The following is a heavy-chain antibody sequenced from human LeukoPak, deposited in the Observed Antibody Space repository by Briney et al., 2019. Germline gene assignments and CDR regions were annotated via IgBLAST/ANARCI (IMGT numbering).Heavy chain of an antibody. CDR2: IYTSGST. J-gene: IGHJ5*02. CDR3: ARVEYGWFDP. Sequence: SQTLSLTCTVSGGSISSGSYYWSWLRQPAGTGLEWIGRIYTSGSTNYNPSLKSRVTISVDTSKNQFSLKLSSVTAADTAVYYCARVEYGWFDPWGQGTLVTVSS. D-gene: IGHD2/OR15-2a*01. CDR1: GGSISSGSYY. V-gene: IGHV4-61*02.